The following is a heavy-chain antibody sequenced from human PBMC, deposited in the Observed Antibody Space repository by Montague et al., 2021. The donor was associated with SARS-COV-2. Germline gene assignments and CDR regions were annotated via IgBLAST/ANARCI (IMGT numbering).Heavy chain of an antibody. CDR1: GGSLSSSSYY. Sequence: SETLSLTCTVSGGSLSSSSYYWGWIRQPPGKGLEWIGSIYYSGSTYYNPSLKSRVTISVDTSKNQFSLKLSSVTAADTAVYYCARHGSSGYFDWLGDWGQGTLVTVSS. CDR3: ARHGSSGYFDWLGD. J-gene: IGHJ4*02. D-gene: IGHD3-9*01. V-gene: IGHV4-39*01. CDR2: IYYSGST.